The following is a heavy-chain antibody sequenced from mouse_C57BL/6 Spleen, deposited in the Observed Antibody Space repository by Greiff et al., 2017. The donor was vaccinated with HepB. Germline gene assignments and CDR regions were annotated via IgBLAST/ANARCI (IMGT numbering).Heavy chain of an antibody. CDR3: TTVVADY. D-gene: IGHD1-1*01. Sequence: EPGGGLVQPKGSLNLSCAASGFSFNTYAMNWVRQAPGKGLEWVARIRSKSNNYATYYADSVKDRFTISRDDSESMLYLQMNNLKTEDTAMYYCTTVVADYWGQGTTLTVSS. J-gene: IGHJ2*01. V-gene: IGHV10-1*01. CDR2: IRSKSNNYAT. CDR1: GFSFNTYA.